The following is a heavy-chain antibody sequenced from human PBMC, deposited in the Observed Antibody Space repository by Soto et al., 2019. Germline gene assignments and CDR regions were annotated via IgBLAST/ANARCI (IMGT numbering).Heavy chain of an antibody. D-gene: IGHD3-22*01. CDR1: GGSISSYY. Sequence: SETLSLTCTVSGGSISSYYWSWIRQPPGKGLEWIGYIYYSGSTNYNPSLKSRVTISVDTSKNQFSLKLSSVTAADTAVYYCARVGYDSSGYYSRTPTFRGMDVWGRGTTVTVSS. J-gene: IGHJ6*02. V-gene: IGHV4-59*01. CDR3: ARVGYDSSGYYSRTPTFRGMDV. CDR2: IYYSGST.